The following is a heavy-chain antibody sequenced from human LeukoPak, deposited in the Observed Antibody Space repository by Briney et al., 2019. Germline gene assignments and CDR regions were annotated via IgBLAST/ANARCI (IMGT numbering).Heavy chain of an antibody. CDR1: GGSISSSSYY. CDR2: IYYSGST. D-gene: IGHD3-22*01. CDR3: ARQERDSRRGNFDY. V-gene: IGHV4-39*01. Sequence: KSSETLSLTCTVSGGSISSSSYYWGWIRQPPGKGLEWIGSIYYSGSTYYNPSLKSRVTISVDTSKNQFSLTLSSVTAADTAVYYCARQERDSRRGNFDYWGQGTLVTVSS. J-gene: IGHJ4*02.